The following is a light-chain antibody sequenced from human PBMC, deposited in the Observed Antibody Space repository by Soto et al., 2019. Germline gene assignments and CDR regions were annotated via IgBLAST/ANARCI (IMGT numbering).Light chain of an antibody. CDR3: AAWDDSLIGVV. CDR2: SNN. Sequence: QAVVTQPPSASGTPGQRVTISCSGSSSNIGNNYVSWYQQLPGTAPRLLIYSNNQRPSGVPDRFSGSKSGTSASLAISGLQSEDEADYYCAAWDDSLIGVVFGGGTKVTVL. V-gene: IGLV1-47*02. CDR1: SSNIGNNY. J-gene: IGLJ2*01.